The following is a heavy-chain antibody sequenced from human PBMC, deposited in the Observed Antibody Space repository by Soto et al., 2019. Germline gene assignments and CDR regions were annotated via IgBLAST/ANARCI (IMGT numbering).Heavy chain of an antibody. D-gene: IGHD2-21*01. CDR2: IYSEGST. V-gene: IGHV3-53*01. CDR3: ATERGPTYYFDY. CDR1: GFTVSSKY. Sequence: GGSLSLSCAASGFTVSSKYMSWVRPAPGKGLEWVSVIYSEGSTYYADSVKGRFTISRDNSKNTLYLQMNSLRAEDTAVYYCATERGPTYYFDYWGQGTLVTVSS. J-gene: IGHJ4*02.